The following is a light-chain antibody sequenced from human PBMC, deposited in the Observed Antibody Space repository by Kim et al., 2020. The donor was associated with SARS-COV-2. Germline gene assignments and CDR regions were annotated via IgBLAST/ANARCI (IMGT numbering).Light chain of an antibody. J-gene: IGLJ2*01. Sequence: RFTSSCTGSSSNIGAGYDVHWDQQLPGTAPKLLIYGNCNRPSGVPDRFSGSKSGTSASLAITGLQAEDEADYYCQSYDSSLSGPVVFGGGTQLTVL. CDR1: SSNIGAGYD. V-gene: IGLV1-40*01. CDR3: QSYDSSLSGPVV. CDR2: GNC.